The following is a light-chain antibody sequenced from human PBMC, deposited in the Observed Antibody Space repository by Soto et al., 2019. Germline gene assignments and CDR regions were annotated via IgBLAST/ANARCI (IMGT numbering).Light chain of an antibody. Sequence: DIQMTQSPSTLSASVGDRVTVTCRASQSISSWLAWYQQKAGKAPKLLIYKASALESGVPSRFSGSGSGTEFTLTISSLEPEDFSNYYCQHYNTYPWTFGQGTKVEI. CDR3: QHYNTYPWT. J-gene: IGKJ1*01. CDR2: KAS. V-gene: IGKV1-5*03. CDR1: QSISSW.